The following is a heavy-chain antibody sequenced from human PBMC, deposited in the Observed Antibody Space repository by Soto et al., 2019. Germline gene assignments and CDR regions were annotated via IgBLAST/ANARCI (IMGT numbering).Heavy chain of an antibody. V-gene: IGHV1-2*04. CDR2: INPNSGGT. D-gene: IGHD1-26*01. CDR3: ARDPEVFGGAPSMAFDI. J-gene: IGHJ3*02. Sequence: QVQLVQSGAEVKKPGASVKVSCKASGYTFTGYYMHWVRQAPGQGLEWMGWINPNSGGTNYAQKFQGWVTMTRDTSISTAYMELSRLRSDDTAVYYCARDPEVFGGAPSMAFDIWGQGTMVTVSS. CDR1: GYTFTGYY.